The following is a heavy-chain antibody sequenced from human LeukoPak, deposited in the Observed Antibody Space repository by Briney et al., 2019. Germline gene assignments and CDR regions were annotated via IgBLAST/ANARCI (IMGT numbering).Heavy chain of an antibody. V-gene: IGHV3-30*02. CDR2: IRFDGGNN. CDR3: AKSSSNAFDY. CDR1: GFTFDDYA. J-gene: IGHJ4*02. Sequence: PGRSLRLSCAASGFTFDDYAMHWVRQAPAKGLEWVAFIRFDGGNNYYADSVKGRFTISRDNSKNTLYLQMNSLRAEDTAMYYCAKSSSNAFDYWGQGTLVTVSS. D-gene: IGHD4-11*01.